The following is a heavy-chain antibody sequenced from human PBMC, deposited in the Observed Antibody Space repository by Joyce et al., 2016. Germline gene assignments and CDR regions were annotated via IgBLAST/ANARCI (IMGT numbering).Heavy chain of an antibody. J-gene: IGHJ4*02. V-gene: IGHV3-30*18. CDR1: GFTFSSYG. CDR2: ISHDGSVK. D-gene: IGHD6-6*01. Sequence: QVQLVESGGGVVQPGRSLRLSCAASGFTFSSYGMQWVRQVPGKGLVWVAFISHDGSVKYYADSVNGRFTISRDTSKSTLYLQMNSLRVEDASMYYCAKEHTPKATRDFDYWGQGTLVTVSS. CDR3: AKEHTPKATRDFDY.